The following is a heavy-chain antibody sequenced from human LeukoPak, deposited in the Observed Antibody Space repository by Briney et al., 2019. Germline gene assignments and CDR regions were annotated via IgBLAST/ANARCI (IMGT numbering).Heavy chain of an antibody. V-gene: IGHV4-31*03. D-gene: IGHD3-10*01. Sequence: SQTLSLTCTVSGGSISNDRKHWSCIRHHSGKGLEWMGYIHYSGRSYYNPSLKSRVTVSVDTSKNQFSLKLTSVTAADTAVYYCARVSGFGDPDYDAFDIWGQGTMVTVSS. CDR1: GGSISNDRKH. CDR3: ARVSGFGDPDYDAFDI. CDR2: IHYSGRS. J-gene: IGHJ3*02.